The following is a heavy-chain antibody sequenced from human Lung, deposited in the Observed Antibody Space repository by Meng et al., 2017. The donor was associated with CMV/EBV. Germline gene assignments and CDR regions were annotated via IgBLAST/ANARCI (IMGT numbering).Heavy chain of an antibody. CDR2: IGTLTDT. J-gene: IGHJ6*02. Sequence: GGSLRLSCAASGFTFSDYDMHWVRQPTGKGLEWVSSIGTLTDTYTAESVRGRFTISRENAKNSLFLQMNSLRTGDTAVYYCARAPKSTGTTLQDYYGMEVWGQGTTVTVSS. V-gene: IGHV3-13*01. CDR3: ARAPKSTGTTLQDYYGMEV. CDR1: GFTFSDYD. D-gene: IGHD1-1*01.